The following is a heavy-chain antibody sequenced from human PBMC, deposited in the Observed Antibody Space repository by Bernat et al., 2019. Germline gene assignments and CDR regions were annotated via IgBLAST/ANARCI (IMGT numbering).Heavy chain of an antibody. V-gene: IGHV3-9*01. CDR2: ISWNSGSV. J-gene: IGHJ4*02. Sequence: EVQLVESGGGLVQPGRSLRLSCAASGFTFDDYAIHWVRQAPGKGLEWVSGISWNSGSVGYADSVKGRFTISRGNAKNSLYLQMNSLRAEDTALYYCAKVGGYTYGPFDYWGQGTLVTVSS. D-gene: IGHD5-18*01. CDR3: AKVGGYTYGPFDY. CDR1: GFTFDDYA.